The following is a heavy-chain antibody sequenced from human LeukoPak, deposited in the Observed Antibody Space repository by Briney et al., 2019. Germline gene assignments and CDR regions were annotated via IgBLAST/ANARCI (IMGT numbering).Heavy chain of an antibody. CDR3: ARDPREITMVPGRYYYYGMDV. CDR1: GYTFTSYY. J-gene: IGHJ6*02. V-gene: IGHV1-46*01. D-gene: IGHD3-10*01. CDR2: INPSGGST. Sequence: ASVKVSCKASGYTFTSYYMHWVRQAPGQGLEWMGIINPSGGSTSYAQKFQGRVTMTRDTSTSTVYMELSSLRSEDTPVYYCARDPREITMVPGRYYYYGMDVWGQGTTVTVSS.